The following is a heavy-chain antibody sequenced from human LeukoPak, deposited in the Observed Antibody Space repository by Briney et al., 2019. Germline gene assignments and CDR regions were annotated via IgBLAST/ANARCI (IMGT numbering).Heavy chain of an antibody. V-gene: IGHV3-9*01. Sequence: GGSLRLSCAASGFTFDDYAMHWVRQAPGKGLEWVSGISWNSGSIGYADSVKGRFTISRDNAKNSLYLQMNSLRAEDTAVYYCAKDLAPGIVGTTTEFDYWGQGTLVTVSS. J-gene: IGHJ4*02. CDR1: GFTFDDYA. D-gene: IGHD1-26*01. CDR2: ISWNSGSI. CDR3: AKDLAPGIVGTTTEFDY.